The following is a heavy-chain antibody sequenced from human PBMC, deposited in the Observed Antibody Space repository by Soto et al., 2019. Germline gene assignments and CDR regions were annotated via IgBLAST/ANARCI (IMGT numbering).Heavy chain of an antibody. CDR2: VHHTGNT. D-gene: IGHD3-10*01. CDR1: EDSIRDSF. CDR3: ARGREDHVDHHFGHLFDS. V-gene: IGHV4-59*01. Sequence: PSETLSLTCTVSEDSIRDSFWSWVRQPPGKGLEWIGLVHHTGNTNYNPSLETRVTMLIDASANHFSLTLTSVTPADAAIYYCARGREDHVDHHFGHLFDSWGQGTLVTVSS. J-gene: IGHJ4*02.